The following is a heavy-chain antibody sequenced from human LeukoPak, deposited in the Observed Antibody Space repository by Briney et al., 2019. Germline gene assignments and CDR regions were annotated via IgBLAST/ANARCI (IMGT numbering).Heavy chain of an antibody. Sequence: SVKVSCKASGGTFSSYAISWVRQAPGQGLEWMGGIIPIFGTANYAQKFQGRVTITTDESTSTAYMELSSLRSEDTAVYYCARVYSSGWYYYYYGMDVWGQGTTVTLSS. V-gene: IGHV1-69*05. CDR3: ARVYSSGWYYYYYGMDV. CDR2: IIPIFGTA. CDR1: GGTFSSYA. J-gene: IGHJ6*02. D-gene: IGHD6-19*01.